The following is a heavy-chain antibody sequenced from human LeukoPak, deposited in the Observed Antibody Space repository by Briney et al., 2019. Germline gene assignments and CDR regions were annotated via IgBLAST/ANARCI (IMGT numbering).Heavy chain of an antibody. CDR2: ISAYNGNT. Sequence: ASVKVSCKASGYTFTSYGISWVRRAPGQGLEWMGWISAYNGNTNYAQKLQGRVTMTTDTSTSTAYMELRSLRSDDTAVYYCARDLLRYCSGGSCYRGVDYWGQGTLVTVSS. V-gene: IGHV1-18*01. J-gene: IGHJ4*02. CDR3: ARDLLRYCSGGSCYRGVDY. CDR1: GYTFTSYG. D-gene: IGHD2-15*01.